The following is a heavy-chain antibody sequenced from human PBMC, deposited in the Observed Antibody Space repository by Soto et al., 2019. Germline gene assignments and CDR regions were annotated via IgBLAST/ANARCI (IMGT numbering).Heavy chain of an antibody. Sequence: EVQLVESGGGLVQPGGSLRLSCAASGFTFSSYWMNWVRQAPGKGLVWVSRINSDGSTTGCVDSVKGRFTISRDNAKNTLYLQMNSLRAEDTAVYYCARRDQIAYYYGMDVWGQGTTVTVSS. CDR3: ARRDQIAYYYGMDV. CDR1: GFTFSSYW. CDR2: INSDGSTT. V-gene: IGHV3-74*01. D-gene: IGHD2-21*01. J-gene: IGHJ6*02.